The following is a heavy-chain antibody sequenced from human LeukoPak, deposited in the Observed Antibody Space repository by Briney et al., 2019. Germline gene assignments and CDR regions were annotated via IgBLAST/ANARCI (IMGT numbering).Heavy chain of an antibody. CDR3: ARDRHDILTGSLQLIDI. CDR1: GFTFSSYA. V-gene: IGHV3-33*08. D-gene: IGHD3-9*01. CDR2: IWYDGSNK. J-gene: IGHJ3*02. Sequence: GGSLRLSCAASGFTFSSYAMHWARQAPGKGLEWVAVIWYDGSNKYYADSVKGRFTISRDNSKNTLYLQMNSLRAEDTAVYYCARDRHDILTGSLQLIDIWGQGTMVTVSS.